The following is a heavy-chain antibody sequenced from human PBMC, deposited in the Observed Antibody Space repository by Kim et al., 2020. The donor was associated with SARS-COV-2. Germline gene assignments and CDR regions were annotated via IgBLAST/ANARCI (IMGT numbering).Heavy chain of an antibody. V-gene: IGHV3-23*01. CDR3: AKGLERPSYYFDL. J-gene: IGHJ2*01. D-gene: IGHD1-1*01. CDR1: GFTFSSYA. Sequence: GGSLRLSCAASGFTFSSYAMSWVRQAPGKGLEWVSYITGGGGGTYYAVSVKGRFTISRDNSRNTLFLQMNSLRAEDTAVYYCAKGLERPSYYFDLWGRGTLVTVSS. CDR2: ITGGGGGT.